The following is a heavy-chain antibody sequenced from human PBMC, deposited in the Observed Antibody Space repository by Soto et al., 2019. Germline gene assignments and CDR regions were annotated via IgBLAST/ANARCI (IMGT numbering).Heavy chain of an antibody. CDR3: AREGNLGRWLQPLDF. CDR2: IHYNGNT. J-gene: IGHJ4*02. V-gene: IGHV4-59*01. CDR1: CNSLSSYS. Sequence: PSKTLERPGTNACNSLSSYSHSWVQQPPGKGLEWIGNIHYNGNTKYNPSLKSRVSMSVDTSKNQFSLRLISVTAADTAKYFCAREGNLGRWLQPLDFWGQGTLVT. D-gene: IGHD5-12*01.